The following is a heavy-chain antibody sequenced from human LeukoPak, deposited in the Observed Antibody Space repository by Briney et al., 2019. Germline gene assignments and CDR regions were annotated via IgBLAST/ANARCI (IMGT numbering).Heavy chain of an antibody. CDR2: IYYSGST. V-gene: IGHV4-31*03. CDR1: GGSISSGGYY. D-gene: IGHD1-26*01. Sequence: KPSETLSLTCTVSGGSISSGGYYWSWLRQHPGKGLEWIGYIYYSGSTYYNPSLKSRVTISVDTSKNQFSLKLSSVTAADTAVYYCARESLRSVGATAWGQGTLVTVSS. J-gene: IGHJ5*02. CDR3: ARESLRSVGATA.